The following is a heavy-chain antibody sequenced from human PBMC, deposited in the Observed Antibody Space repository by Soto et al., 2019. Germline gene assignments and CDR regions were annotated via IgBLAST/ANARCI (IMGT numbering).Heavy chain of an antibody. D-gene: IGHD3-3*01. J-gene: IGHJ6*02. CDR3: ARDQAITIFGVVIGPQYYYGMDV. Sequence: PSETLSLTCTVSGGSISSYYWSWIRQPPGKGLEWIGYIYYSGSTNYNPSLKSRVTISVDTSKNQFSLKLSSVTAADTAVYYCARDQAITIFGVVIGPQYYYGMDVWGQGTTVTVSS. V-gene: IGHV4-59*12. CDR1: GGSISSYY. CDR2: IYYSGST.